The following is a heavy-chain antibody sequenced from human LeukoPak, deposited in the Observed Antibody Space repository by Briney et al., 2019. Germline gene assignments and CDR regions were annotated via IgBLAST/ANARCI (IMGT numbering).Heavy chain of an antibody. CDR2: ISGSGGST. Sequence: GGSLRLSCAASGFTFSSYAMSWVRQAPGKGLEWVSAISGSGGSTYYADSVKGRFTISRDNSKNTLYLQMNSLRAEDTAVYYCAKESSYYDFWSGYPLDYRGQGTLVTVSS. D-gene: IGHD3-3*01. CDR1: GFTFSSYA. J-gene: IGHJ4*02. V-gene: IGHV3-23*01. CDR3: AKESSYYDFWSGYPLDY.